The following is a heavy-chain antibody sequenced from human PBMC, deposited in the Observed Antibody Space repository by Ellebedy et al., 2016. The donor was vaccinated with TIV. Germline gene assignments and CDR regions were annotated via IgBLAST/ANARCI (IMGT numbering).Heavy chain of an antibody. CDR1: GYTFTSYD. J-gene: IGHJ1*01. V-gene: IGHV1-8*01. CDR2: MNPNSGNT. CDR3: ARGYDSSGSPTLRYFQH. Sequence: AASVKVSCKASGYTFTSYDINWVRQATGQGLEWMGWMNPNSGNTGYAQKFQGRITMTRNTSISTAYMELSSLRSEDTAVYYCARGYDSSGSPTLRYFQHWGQGTLVTVSS. D-gene: IGHD3-22*01.